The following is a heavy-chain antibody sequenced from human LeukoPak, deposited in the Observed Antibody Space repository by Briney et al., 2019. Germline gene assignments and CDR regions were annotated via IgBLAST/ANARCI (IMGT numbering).Heavy chain of an antibody. CDR3: ARDSFYGTPLYFSDY. CDR1: GYTFTSYY. J-gene: IGHJ4*02. V-gene: IGHV1-46*01. D-gene: IGHD2/OR15-2a*01. Sequence: GSSVKVSCKASGYTFTSYYMHWVRQAPGQGLEWMGIINPSGGSTSYAQKFQGRVTMTRDMSTSTVYMELSSLRSEDTPVYYCARDSFYGTPLYFSDYWSQGTLVTVSS. CDR2: INPSGGST.